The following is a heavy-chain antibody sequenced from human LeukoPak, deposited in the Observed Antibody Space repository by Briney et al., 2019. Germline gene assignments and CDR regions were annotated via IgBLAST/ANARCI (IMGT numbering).Heavy chain of an antibody. D-gene: IGHD2-21*02. CDR3: AKDALFDCGGDCYSEYFQH. Sequence: PGGSLRLSCAASGFTFSSYAMSWVRQAPGKGLEWVSAISGSGGSTYYADSVKGRFTIFRDNSKNTLYLQMNSLRAEDTAVYYCAKDALFDCGGDCYSEYFQHWGQGTLVTVSS. J-gene: IGHJ1*01. CDR1: GFTFSSYA. CDR2: ISGSGGST. V-gene: IGHV3-23*01.